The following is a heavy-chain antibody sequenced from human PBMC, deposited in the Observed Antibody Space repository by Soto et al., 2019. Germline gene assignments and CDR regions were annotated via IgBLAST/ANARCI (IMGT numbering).Heavy chain of an antibody. CDR1: GDSITSNYW. V-gene: IGHV4-4*02. J-gene: IGHJ4*02. CDR3: ARNPFDY. Sequence: QVRLQESGPRLVKPSGTLSLTCAVSGDSITSNYWWSWVRQPPGKGLEWLGEVFHSGAVNYNPSLKRRVTISLDKSNNQFSLTLTSVTAADTAIYYCARNPFDYWGQGTLVTVSS. CDR2: VFHSGAV.